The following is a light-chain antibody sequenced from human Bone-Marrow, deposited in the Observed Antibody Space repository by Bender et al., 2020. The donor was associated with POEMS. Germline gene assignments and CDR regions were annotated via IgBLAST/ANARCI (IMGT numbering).Light chain of an antibody. CDR3: CSYVRGSPL. CDR2: EDT. V-gene: IGLV2-23*01. CDR1: SSDVGSYNL. J-gene: IGLJ2*01. Sequence: QSVLTQPPSASGSPGQSITISCTGTSSDVGSYNLVSWYQQHPGKAPKVIIYEDTKRPSGVSDRFSGSNSGNTASLTISWLQAEDEADYYCCSYVRGSPLFGGGTKLTV.